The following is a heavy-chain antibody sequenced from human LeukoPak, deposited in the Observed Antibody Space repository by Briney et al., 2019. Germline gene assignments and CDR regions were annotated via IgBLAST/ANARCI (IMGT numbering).Heavy chain of an antibody. CDR3: ARGGSYSFDY. Sequence: GGSLRLSCAASGFTFSGYWMHWVRQDPGKGLVWVSRINSYGSSTSYADSVKGRFTISRDYAKNTLYLQMNSLRAEDTAVYYCARGGSYSFDYWGQGTLVTVSS. V-gene: IGHV3-74*01. J-gene: IGHJ4*02. D-gene: IGHD1-26*01. CDR1: GFTFSGYW. CDR2: INSYGSST.